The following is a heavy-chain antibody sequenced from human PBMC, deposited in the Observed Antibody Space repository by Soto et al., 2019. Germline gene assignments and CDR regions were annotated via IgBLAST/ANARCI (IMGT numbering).Heavy chain of an antibody. CDR2: ISGSGGST. V-gene: IGHV3-23*01. Sequence: GGSLRLSCAASGFTFSSYAMSWVRQAPGKGLEWVSAISGSGGSTYYADSVKGRFNISRDNSKNTLYLQMNSLRAEDTAVYYCAKPRDVLLWFGDDYWGQGTLVTVSS. CDR1: GFTFSSYA. J-gene: IGHJ4*02. CDR3: AKPRDVLLWFGDDY. D-gene: IGHD3-10*01.